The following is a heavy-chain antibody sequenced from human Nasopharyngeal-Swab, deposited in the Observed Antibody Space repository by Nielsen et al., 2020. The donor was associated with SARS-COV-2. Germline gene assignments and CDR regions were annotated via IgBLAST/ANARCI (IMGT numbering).Heavy chain of an antibody. V-gene: IGHV3-21*01. Sequence: GESLKISCAASGFTFSSYSMNWVRQAPGKGLEWVSSISSSSSYIYYADSVKGRFNISRDNAKNSLYLQVNSLRAEDTAVYYCASLLSITIFGDFDYWGQGTLVTVSS. J-gene: IGHJ4*02. CDR2: ISSSSSYI. CDR3: ASLLSITIFGDFDY. D-gene: IGHD3-3*01. CDR1: GFTFSSYS.